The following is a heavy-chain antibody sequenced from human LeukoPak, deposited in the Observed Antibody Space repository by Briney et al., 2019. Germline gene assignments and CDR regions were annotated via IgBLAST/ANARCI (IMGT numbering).Heavy chain of an antibody. V-gene: IGHV1-3*01. CDR1: GYTFTSYG. J-gene: IGHJ4*02. CDR2: INAGNGNT. D-gene: IGHD3-22*01. CDR3: ARDWSPNYYDSSGYPYWEY. Sequence: ASVKVSCKASGYTFTSYGISWVRQAPGQRLEWMGWINAGNGNTKYSQKFQGRVTITRDTSASTAYMELSSLRSEDTAVYYCARDWSPNYYDSSGYPYWEYWGQGTLVTVSS.